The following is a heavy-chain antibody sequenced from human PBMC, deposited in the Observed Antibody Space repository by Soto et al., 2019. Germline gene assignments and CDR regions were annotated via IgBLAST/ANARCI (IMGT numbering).Heavy chain of an antibody. V-gene: IGHV1-18*01. CDR1: GYTFPTYG. Sequence: QVQLVQSGGEVKKPGASVRVSCRASGYTFPTYGIAWVRQAPGQGLEWMGWISVDNGFTHYAQKFRGRVTVTPETPTSTVHMELRSLSSDDTAVYYCAREFEGHSSSWPFDYWGQGTLVTVSA. J-gene: IGHJ4*02. CDR2: ISVDNGFT. D-gene: IGHD6-13*01. CDR3: AREFEGHSSSWPFDY.